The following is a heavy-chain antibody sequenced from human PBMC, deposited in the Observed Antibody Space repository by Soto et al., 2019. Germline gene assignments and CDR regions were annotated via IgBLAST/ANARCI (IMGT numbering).Heavy chain of an antibody. D-gene: IGHD5-12*01. CDR2: ISGSDGST. V-gene: IGHV3-23*01. CDR3: AKDNPSGADCGYDFNWFDP. Sequence: EVQLLESGGGLVQPGGSLRLSCAASGFTFSSYAMSWVRQAPGKGLEWVSAISGSDGSTYYADSVKGRFTISRDNSKNTQVLRINSLRAEDTAVYYCAKDNPSGADCGYDFNWFDPWGQGALVTVSS. J-gene: IGHJ5*02. CDR1: GFTFSSYA.